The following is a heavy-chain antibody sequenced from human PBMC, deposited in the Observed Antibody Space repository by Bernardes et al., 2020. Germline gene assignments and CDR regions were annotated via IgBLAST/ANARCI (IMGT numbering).Heavy chain of an antibody. J-gene: IGHJ4*02. CDR3: ARRTSSTWYFSY. V-gene: IGHV5-51*01. CDR1: GYSFTNYW. CDR2: IHPGDSDT. D-gene: IGHD6-13*01. Sequence: GESLKISCKGSGYSFTNYWIGWVRQMPGKGLEWMGSIHPGDSDTRYNPSFQGHVTISADKSISTAYLQWSSLEASDTAMYYCARRTSSTWYFSYWGQGTLVTVSS.